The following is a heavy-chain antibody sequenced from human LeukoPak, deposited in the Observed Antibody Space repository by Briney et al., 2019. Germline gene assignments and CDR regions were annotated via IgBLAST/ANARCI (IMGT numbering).Heavy chain of an antibody. J-gene: IGHJ4*02. CDR1: GFSFSSHG. CDR3: THGSMYQLDY. V-gene: IGHV3-23*01. Sequence: GGSLRLSCAASGFSFSSHGMSWVRQAPGKGLEWVSGIIGGAGSTYYADSVKGRFTISRDNSKNTLYLQMNSLGAEDTAVYYCTHGSMYQLDYWGQGTLVTVSS. CDR2: IIGGAGST. D-gene: IGHD2-2*01.